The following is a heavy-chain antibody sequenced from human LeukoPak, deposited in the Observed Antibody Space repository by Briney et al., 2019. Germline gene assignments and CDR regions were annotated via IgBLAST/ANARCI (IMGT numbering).Heavy chain of an antibody. J-gene: IGHJ5*02. CDR2: IYTSGST. D-gene: IGHD2-2*01. CDR3: AREGEPVVVPAAKEDWFDP. V-gene: IGHV4-4*07. Sequence: SETLSLTCTVSGGSISSYYWSLIRQPAGKGLEWIGRIYTSGSTNYNPSLKSRVTMSVDTSKNQFSLKLSSVTAADTAVYYCAREGEPVVVPAAKEDWFDPWGQGTLVTVSS. CDR1: GGSISSYY.